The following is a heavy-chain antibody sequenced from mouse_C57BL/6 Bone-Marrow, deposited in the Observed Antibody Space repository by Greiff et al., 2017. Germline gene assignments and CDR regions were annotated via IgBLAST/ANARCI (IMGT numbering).Heavy chain of an antibody. CDR1: GYTFTSYW. J-gene: IGHJ3*01. Sequence: QVHVKQPGAELVMPGASVKLSCKASGYTFTSYWMHWVKQRPGQGLEWIGEIYPRSGNTYYNEKFKGKATLTADKSSSTAYMELRSLTSEDSAVYFCARGVWRFAYWGQGTLVTVSA. CDR3: ARGVWRFAY. CDR2: IYPRSGNT. V-gene: IGHV1-81*01.